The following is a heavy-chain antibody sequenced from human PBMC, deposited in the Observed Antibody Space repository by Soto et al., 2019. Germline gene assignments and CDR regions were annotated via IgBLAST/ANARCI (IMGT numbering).Heavy chain of an antibody. D-gene: IGHD3-10*01. CDR1: GGSFSGYY. CDR3: ARLMKGSDLDYYYYYGMDV. CDR2: INHSGST. V-gene: IGHV4-34*01. Sequence: SETLSLTCGVYGGSFSGYYWSWIRQPPGKGLEWIGEINHSGSTNYNPSLKSRVTISVDTSKNQFSLKLSSVTAADTAVYYCARLMKGSDLDYYYYYGMDVWGQGTTVTVSS. J-gene: IGHJ6*02.